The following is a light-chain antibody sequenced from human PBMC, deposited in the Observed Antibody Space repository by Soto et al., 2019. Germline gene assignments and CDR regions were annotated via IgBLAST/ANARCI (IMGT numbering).Light chain of an antibody. Sequence: QSALTQPASVSGSPGQSFTISCTGSSSDVGGYNYVSWYQQHPGKAPKLMIYDVSNRPSGVSNRFSGSKSGNTASLTISGLQAEDDADYYCSSYTSSSVVVFGGGTKLTV. V-gene: IGLV2-14*01. CDR3: SSYTSSSVVV. J-gene: IGLJ2*01. CDR1: SSDVGGYNY. CDR2: DVS.